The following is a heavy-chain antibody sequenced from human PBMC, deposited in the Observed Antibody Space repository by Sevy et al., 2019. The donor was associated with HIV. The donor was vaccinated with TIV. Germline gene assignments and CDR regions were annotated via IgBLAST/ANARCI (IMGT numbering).Heavy chain of an antibody. Sequence: GGSLRLSCAPSGFTFSTYAMNWVHQAPGRGLEWVSSIGGSGRYTYYADSVEGRFTISRDNSKNMLYLQMNSLRVADTAVYYCAKGYCSGGTCPRDYYYYGMDVWGQRTTVTVSS. J-gene: IGHJ6*02. V-gene: IGHV3-23*01. D-gene: IGHD2-15*01. CDR2: IGGSGRYT. CDR1: GFTFSTYA. CDR3: AKGYCSGGTCPRDYYYYGMDV.